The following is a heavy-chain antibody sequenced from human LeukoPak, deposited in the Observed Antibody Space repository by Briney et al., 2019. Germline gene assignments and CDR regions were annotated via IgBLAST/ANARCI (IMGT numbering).Heavy chain of an antibody. CDR1: GFIFNINA. Sequence: GGSLRLSCAASGFIFNINAMSWVPQAPGKWLEWVSGISGGGGDTYYADSVKGRFTISRDNSKNTLYLQMNSLRAEDTAVYYCAKPRYYFDYWGQGTLVTVSS. CDR2: ISGGGGDT. V-gene: IGHV3-23*01. J-gene: IGHJ4*02. CDR3: AKPRYYFDY.